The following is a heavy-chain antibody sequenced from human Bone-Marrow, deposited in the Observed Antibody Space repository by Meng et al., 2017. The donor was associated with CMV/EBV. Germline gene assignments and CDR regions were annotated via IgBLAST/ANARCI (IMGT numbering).Heavy chain of an antibody. Sequence: VLVLSAWAEVTDARASVTVSCKASGLHFTGYYMHWVRPAPGQGLEWMGWINPNSGGTNYAQKFQGRVTMTRDTSISTAYMELSRLRSDDTAVYYCARNGVFSSSSVWGQGTLVTVSS. CDR2: INPNSGGT. V-gene: IGHV1-2*02. CDR3: ARNGVFSSSSV. CDR1: GLHFTGYY. D-gene: IGHD6-6*01. J-gene: IGHJ4*02.